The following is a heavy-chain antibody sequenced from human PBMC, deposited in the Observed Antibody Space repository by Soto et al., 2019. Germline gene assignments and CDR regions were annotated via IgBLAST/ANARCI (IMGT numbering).Heavy chain of an antibody. CDR3: ARDNDRPQLGGNYYYILDV. J-gene: IGHJ6*02. D-gene: IGHD2-8*01. Sequence: QVQLEQSGAEVKKPGSSVKVSCKASGGTFRTAAISWVRQAPGQALEWMGGIMPVFRTPDYAQKFQGRVTVTADEATNTAYVELSGLRSDDTAVYYCARDNDRPQLGGNYYYILDVWGQGTTITVSS. CDR1: GGTFRTAA. V-gene: IGHV1-69*12. CDR2: IMPVFRTP.